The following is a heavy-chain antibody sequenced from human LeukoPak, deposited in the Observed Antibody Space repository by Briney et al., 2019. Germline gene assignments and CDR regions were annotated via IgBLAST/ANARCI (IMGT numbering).Heavy chain of an antibody. Sequence: PSETLSLTCTVSGGSISSYYWSWIRQPAGKGLEWIGRIYTSGSTNYNPSLKSRVTMSVDTSKNQFSLKLSSVTAADTAVYYCARGAIVGAPDEFDYWGQGTLVTVSS. CDR1: GGSISSYY. J-gene: IGHJ4*02. CDR2: IYTSGST. V-gene: IGHV4-4*07. CDR3: ARGAIVGAPDEFDY. D-gene: IGHD1-26*01.